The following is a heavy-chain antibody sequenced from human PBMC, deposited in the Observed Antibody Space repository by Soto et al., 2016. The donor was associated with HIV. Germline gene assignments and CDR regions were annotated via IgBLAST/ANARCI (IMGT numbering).Heavy chain of an antibody. J-gene: IGHJ4*02. D-gene: IGHD1-26*01. CDR1: GFDVQWLW. CDR3: SSSENSGTYN. Sequence: EVQLVESGGGLVQPGGSRRNYSCAASGFDVQWLWYALGPPGFRERGWSGLAVLEAKIKNYATAYGASVKGRFVISRDDSRNMAYLDMNSLKTEDTAVYYCSSSENSGTYNWGQGILVTVSS. CDR2: LEAKIKNYAT. V-gene: IGHV3-73*01.